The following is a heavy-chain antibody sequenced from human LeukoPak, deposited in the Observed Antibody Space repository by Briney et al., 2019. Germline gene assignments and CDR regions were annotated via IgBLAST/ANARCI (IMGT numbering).Heavy chain of an antibody. J-gene: IGHJ5*02. V-gene: IGHV1-69*13. CDR3: ARDLSPLLWFGELTP. D-gene: IGHD3-10*01. CDR2: IIPIYGTA. Sequence: ASVKVSCKASGGTFSSYAISWVRQAPGQGLEWMGGIIPIYGTAIYAQKFQGRVTITADESTSTAYMELSSLRSEDTAVYYCARDLSPLLWFGELTPWGQGTLVTVSS. CDR1: GGTFSSYA.